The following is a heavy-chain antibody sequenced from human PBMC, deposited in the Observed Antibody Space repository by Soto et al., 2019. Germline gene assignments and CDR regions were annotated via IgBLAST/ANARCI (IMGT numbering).Heavy chain of an antibody. V-gene: IGHV3-23*01. CDR2: LLRPGRST. CDR1: GFRFSDYA. D-gene: IGHD3-16*01. CDR3: AKDAIANDAIWLMDS. Sequence: GGSLRLCCAASGFRFSDYAMTWARQAPGKELECVSGLLRPGRSTYYADTVKGRFTISGDTSANTVYLQIDSLRAEDTAVYYCAKDAIANDAIWLMDSWGQATVVTVSS. J-gene: IGHJ5*02.